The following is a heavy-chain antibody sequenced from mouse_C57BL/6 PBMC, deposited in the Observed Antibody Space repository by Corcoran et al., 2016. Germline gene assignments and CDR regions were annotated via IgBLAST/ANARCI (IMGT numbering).Heavy chain of an antibody. CDR2: INTYSGVP. V-gene: IGHV9-3*01. Sequence: QIQLVQSGPELKKPGETVKISCKASGYTFTTYGMSWVKQAPGKGLKWMGWINTYSGVPTYADDFKGRFAFSLETSASTAYLQINHLKNEDTATYFCARRTTVVATKGFVYFDYWGQGTTLTVSS. CDR1: GYTFTTYG. J-gene: IGHJ2*01. D-gene: IGHD1-1*01. CDR3: ARRTTVVATKGFVYFDY.